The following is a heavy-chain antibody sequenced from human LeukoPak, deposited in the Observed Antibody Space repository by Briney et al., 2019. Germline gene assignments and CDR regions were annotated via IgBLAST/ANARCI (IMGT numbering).Heavy chain of an antibody. CDR1: GGSISSYY. Sequence: SETLSRTCTVSGGSISSYYWSWIRQPPGKGLEWIGYIYYSGSTNYNPSLKSRVTISVDTSKNQFSLKLSSVTAADTAVYYCARDRGVGVDYWGQGTLVTVSS. V-gene: IGHV4-59*01. CDR2: IYYSGST. CDR3: ARDRGVGVDY. D-gene: IGHD1-26*01. J-gene: IGHJ4*02.